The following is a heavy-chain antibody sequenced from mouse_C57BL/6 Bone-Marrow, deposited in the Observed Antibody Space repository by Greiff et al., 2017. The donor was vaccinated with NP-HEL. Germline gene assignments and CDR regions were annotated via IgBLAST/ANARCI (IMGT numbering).Heavy chain of an antibody. Sequence: EVKLVESGGGLVQPGGSLSLSCAASGFTFTDYYMSWVRQPPGKALEWLGFIRNKANGYTTEYSASVKGRFTISRDNSQSILYLQMNALRAEDSATYYCARAREYFDVWGTGTTVTVSS. CDR1: GFTFTDYY. CDR2: IRNKANGYTT. V-gene: IGHV7-3*01. CDR3: ARAREYFDV. J-gene: IGHJ1*03.